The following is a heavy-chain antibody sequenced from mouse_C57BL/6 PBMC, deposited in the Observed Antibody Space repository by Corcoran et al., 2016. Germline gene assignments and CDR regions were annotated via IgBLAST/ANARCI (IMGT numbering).Heavy chain of an antibody. V-gene: IGHV1-19*01. J-gene: IGHJ2*01. Sequence: EVQLQQSGPVLVKPGASVKMSCKASGYTFTTSYMNWVKQAHGKSLRWIGVINPYNGGTSYTQKFKGKATLTVDKSSSTAYMELNSLTSEDSAVYYCARPVFDYWGQGTTLTVSS. CDR2: INPYNGGT. CDR1: GYTFTTSY. CDR3: ARPVFDY.